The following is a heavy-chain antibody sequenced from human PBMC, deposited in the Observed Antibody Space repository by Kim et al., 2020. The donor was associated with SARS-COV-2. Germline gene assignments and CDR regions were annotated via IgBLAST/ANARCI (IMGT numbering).Heavy chain of an antibody. Sequence: GGSLRLSCAASGFTFSSYEMNWVRQAPGKGLEWVSYISSSGSTIYYADSVKGRFTISRDNAKNSLYLQMNSLRAEDTAVYYCARDQNSKGVGATTWGYYYYGMDVWGQGTTVTVSS. CDR1: GFTFSSYE. D-gene: IGHD1-26*01. J-gene: IGHJ6*02. CDR3: ARDQNSKGVGATTWGYYYYGMDV. V-gene: IGHV3-48*03. CDR2: ISSSGSTI.